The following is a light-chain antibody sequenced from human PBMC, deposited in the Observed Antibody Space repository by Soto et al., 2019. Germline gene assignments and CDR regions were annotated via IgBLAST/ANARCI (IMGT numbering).Light chain of an antibody. CDR3: QQYNNWPLT. Sequence: EIVMTQSPATLSVSPGERAKFSCRASQSVRNNLAWFQQKPGQAPRLLIYGASTRATGIPARFSGRGSGTEFTLTISRLQSEDFAVYYCQQYNNWPLTFGGGSKVEIK. CDR2: GAS. V-gene: IGKV3-15*01. J-gene: IGKJ4*01. CDR1: QSVRNN.